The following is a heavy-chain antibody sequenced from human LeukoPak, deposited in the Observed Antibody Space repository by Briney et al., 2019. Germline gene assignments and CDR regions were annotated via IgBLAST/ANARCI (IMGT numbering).Heavy chain of an antibody. Sequence: GASVKVSCKASGYTFTGYYIHWVRQAPGQGLEWMGWINPNSGGTNYAQKFQGRVTMTRDTSISTAYMELSRLTSDDTAVYYCARDDSTSSAKIWFDPWSQGTLVTVSS. J-gene: IGHJ5*02. CDR3: ARDDSTSSAKIWFDP. CDR1: GYTFTGYY. D-gene: IGHD2-2*01. V-gene: IGHV1-2*02. CDR2: INPNSGGT.